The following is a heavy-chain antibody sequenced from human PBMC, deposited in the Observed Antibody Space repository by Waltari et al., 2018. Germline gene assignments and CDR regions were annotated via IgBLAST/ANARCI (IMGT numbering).Heavy chain of an antibody. CDR1: GDSVSSNNVA. Sequence: QVQLQQSGPGLVRPSQTLSLTRDISGDSVSSNNVAWNWIRQSPSRGLEWLGRTYYTSKWNNDYAVSVQGRITINRDTSKNQFSLQLNSLTPGDTAVYYCARGRHSAFDIWGQGTLVTVSS. V-gene: IGHV6-1*01. CDR2: TYYTSKWNN. CDR3: ARGRHSAFDI. J-gene: IGHJ3*02.